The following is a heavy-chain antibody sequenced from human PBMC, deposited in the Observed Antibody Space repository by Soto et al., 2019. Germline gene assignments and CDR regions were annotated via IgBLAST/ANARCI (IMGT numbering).Heavy chain of an antibody. Sequence: GGSLRVPWVASAFVLKHSSSHWFRLVSGKGLEWVGRIRGRGYNYATAYTASVKGRFTISRDDSTNTAYLQMNSLRTEAPVIFYCTRHLSAPQDYWGQGTLVTVSS. CDR2: IRGRGYNYAT. CDR1: AFVLKHSS. CDR3: TRHLSAPQDY. V-gene: IGHV3-73*01. J-gene: IGHJ4*02.